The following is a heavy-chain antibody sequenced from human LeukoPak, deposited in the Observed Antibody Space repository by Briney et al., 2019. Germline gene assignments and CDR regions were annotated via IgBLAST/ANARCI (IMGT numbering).Heavy chain of an antibody. J-gene: IGHJ6*02. Sequence: ASVKVSCKASGYTFTSYGISWVRQAPGQGLEWMGWISAYNGNTNYAQKLQGRVTMTTDTSTSTAYMELRSLRSDDTAVYYCARDLAYGDYAFYYYYYGMDVWGQGTTVTVSS. CDR1: GYTFTSYG. V-gene: IGHV1-18*01. CDR2: ISAYNGNT. CDR3: ARDLAYGDYAFYYYYYGMDV. D-gene: IGHD4-17*01.